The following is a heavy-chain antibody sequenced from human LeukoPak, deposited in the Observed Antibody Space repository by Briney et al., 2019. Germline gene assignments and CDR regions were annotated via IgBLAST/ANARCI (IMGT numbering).Heavy chain of an antibody. CDR1: GGSFSGYY. J-gene: IGHJ4*02. CDR3: AREAGATTTYYLDY. Sequence: SETLSLTCAVYGGSFSGYYWSWIRQPPGKGLECIGKINHSRSTNYNPSLKSRVTISVDTSKNQFSLKLSSVTAADTAVYYCAREAGATTTYYLDYWGQGTLVTVSS. V-gene: IGHV4-34*01. D-gene: IGHD1-26*01. CDR2: INHSRST.